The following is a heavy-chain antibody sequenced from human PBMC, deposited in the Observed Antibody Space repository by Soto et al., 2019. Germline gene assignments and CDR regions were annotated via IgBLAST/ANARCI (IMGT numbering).Heavy chain of an antibody. CDR3: ARENTLNAYFDY. D-gene: IGHD2-8*01. Sequence: SETLSLTCTVSGGSISSGDYYWSWVRQPPGKGLEWIGYIYYSGSTYYNPSLKSRVTISVDTSKNQFSLKLTSVTAADTAVYYCARENTLNAYFDYWGRGTLVTVSS. V-gene: IGHV4-30-4*01. CDR1: GGSISSGDYY. J-gene: IGHJ4*02. CDR2: IYYSGST.